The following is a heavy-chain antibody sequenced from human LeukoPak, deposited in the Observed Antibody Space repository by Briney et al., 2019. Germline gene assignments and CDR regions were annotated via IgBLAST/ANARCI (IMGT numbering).Heavy chain of an antibody. CDR2: INHSGST. Sequence: SETLSLTCSVSGGSISSSSYYLAWIRQPPGKGLEWIGEINHSGSTNYNPSLKSRVTISVDTSKNQFSLKLSSVTAADTAVYYCARALRRGGSRNNWFDPWGQGTLVTVSS. V-gene: IGHV4-39*07. CDR3: ARALRRGGSRNNWFDP. J-gene: IGHJ5*02. CDR1: GGSISSSSYY. D-gene: IGHD2-15*01.